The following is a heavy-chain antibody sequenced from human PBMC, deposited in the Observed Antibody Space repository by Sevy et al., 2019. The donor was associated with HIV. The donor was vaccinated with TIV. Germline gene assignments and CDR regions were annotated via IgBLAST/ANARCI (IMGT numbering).Heavy chain of an antibody. J-gene: IGHJ6*02. CDR1: GFTFSSYW. D-gene: IGHD3-9*01. CDR2: IKQDGSEK. V-gene: IGHV3-7*01. CDR3: ARGVKGYDILTGYYEGAYYYGMDV. Sequence: GGSLRLSCAASGFTFSSYWMSWVRQAPGKGLEWVANIKQDGSEKYDVDFVKGRFTISRDNAKNSLYLQMNSLRAEDTAVYYCARGVKGYDILTGYYEGAYYYGMDVWGQGTTVTVSS.